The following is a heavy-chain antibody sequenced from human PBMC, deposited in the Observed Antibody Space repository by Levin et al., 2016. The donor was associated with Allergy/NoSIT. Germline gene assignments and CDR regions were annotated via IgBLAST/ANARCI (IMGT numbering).Heavy chain of an antibody. J-gene: IGHJ6*02. CDR1: GYIFRNYW. Sequence: GESLKISCAASGYIFRNYWMSWVRQAPGKGLEWVAKINQDGSLKDCVDSVRGRCTISRDNAKNSLYLQMNSLRAEDTAVYYCARFQSRAMDVWGQGTTVTVSS. D-gene: IGHD2-2*01. CDR2: INQDGSLK. CDR3: ARFQSRAMDV. V-gene: IGHV3-7*03.